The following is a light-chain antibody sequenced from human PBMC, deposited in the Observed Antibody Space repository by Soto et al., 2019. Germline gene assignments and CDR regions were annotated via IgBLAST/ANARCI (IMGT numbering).Light chain of an antibody. CDR3: SSYTTSSTRV. J-gene: IGLJ3*02. V-gene: IGLV2-14*01. CDR1: SRDVGGYKF. CDR2: EVS. Sequence: QSALTQPASVSGSPGQSITISCTGTSRDVGGYKFVSWYQQHPGKAPKLMIYEVSHRPSGVSNRFSGSKSGNTAALTISGLQAEDEADYYCSSYTTSSTRVFGGGTKLTVL.